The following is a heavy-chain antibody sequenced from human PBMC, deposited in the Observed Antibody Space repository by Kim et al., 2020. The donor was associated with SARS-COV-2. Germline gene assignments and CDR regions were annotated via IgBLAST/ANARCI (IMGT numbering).Heavy chain of an antibody. Sequence: SETLSLTCAVYGGSFSGYYWSWIRQPPGKGLEWIGEINHSGSTNYNPSLKSRVTISVDTSKNQFSLKLSSVTAADTAVYYCARKVAAAGIFPWGQGTLVTVSS. CDR2: INHSGST. CDR3: ARKVAAAGIFP. V-gene: IGHV4-34*01. D-gene: IGHD6-13*01. CDR1: GGSFSGYY. J-gene: IGHJ5*02.